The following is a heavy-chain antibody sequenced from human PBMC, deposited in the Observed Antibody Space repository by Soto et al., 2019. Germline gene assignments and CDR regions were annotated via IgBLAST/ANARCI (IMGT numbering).Heavy chain of an antibody. CDR3: ARGGYDFWSGYYSPIFDY. CDR2: IYHSGST. CDR1: GGSISSGYYY. J-gene: IGHJ4*02. V-gene: IGHV4-30-2*01. Sequence: SETLSLTCSVSGGSISSGYYYWSWIRQPPGKGLEWIGYIYHSGSTYYNPSLKSRVTISVDRSKNQFSLKLSSVTAADTAVYYCARGGYDFWSGYYSPIFDYWGQGTLVTVSS. D-gene: IGHD3-3*01.